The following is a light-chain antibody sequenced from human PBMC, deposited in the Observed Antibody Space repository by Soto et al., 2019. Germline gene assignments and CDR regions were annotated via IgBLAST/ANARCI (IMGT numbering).Light chain of an antibody. CDR2: AAS. Sequence: AIRMTQSPSSLSASPGDRVTITCRASQGISSYLAWYQQKPGKAPKLLIYAASTLQSGVPSRFSGSGSGTDFTLTISCLQSEGFATYYCQQYYSYPQTFGQGTKVDIK. CDR3: QQYYSYPQT. J-gene: IGKJ1*01. CDR1: QGISSY. V-gene: IGKV1-8*01.